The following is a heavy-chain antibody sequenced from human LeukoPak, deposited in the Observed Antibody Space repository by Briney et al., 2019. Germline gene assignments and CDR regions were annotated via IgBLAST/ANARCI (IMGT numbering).Heavy chain of an antibody. V-gene: IGHV3-64D*06. CDR2: ISSNGGST. J-gene: IGHJ4*02. CDR3: ARARRTYDYVWGSYLPFDY. Sequence: GGSLRLSCSASGFTFSSYAMHWVRQAPGKGLEYVSAISSNGGSTYYADSVKGRFTISRDNSKNTLYLQMSSLRAEDTAVYYCARARRTYDYVWGSYLPFDYWGQGTLVTVSS. CDR1: GFTFSSYA. D-gene: IGHD3-16*02.